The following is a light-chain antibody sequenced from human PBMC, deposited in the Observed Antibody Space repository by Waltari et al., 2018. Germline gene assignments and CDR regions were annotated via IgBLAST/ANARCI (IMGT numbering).Light chain of an antibody. CDR1: SGDVGGYNL. J-gene: IGLJ1*01. V-gene: IGLV2-23*02. CDR3: CSYAGSATPYV. Sequence: QSALTQPASVSGSPGQSITISCTGTSGDVGGYNLVSWYQQHPGKAPKLMIFEVTKRPSGVSNRFSGSTSGNTASLTISGLQAEDEADYYCCSYAGSATPYVFGTGTKVTVL. CDR2: EVT.